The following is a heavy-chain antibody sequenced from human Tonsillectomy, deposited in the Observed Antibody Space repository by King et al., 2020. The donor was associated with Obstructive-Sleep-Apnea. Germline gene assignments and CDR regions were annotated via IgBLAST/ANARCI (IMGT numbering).Heavy chain of an antibody. CDR3: AKDIAPSSESIAAAGTRFDP. V-gene: IGHV3-9*01. CDR1: GFTFDDYA. J-gene: IGHJ5*02. Sequence: VQLVESGEGLVQPGRSLRLSCAASGFTFDDYAMHWVRQAPGKGLEWVSGISWNSGSIGYADSVKGRFTISRDNAKNYLYLQMNSLRAEDTALYYCAKDIAPSSESIAAAGTRFDPWGQGTLVTVSS. D-gene: IGHD6-13*01. CDR2: ISWNSGSI.